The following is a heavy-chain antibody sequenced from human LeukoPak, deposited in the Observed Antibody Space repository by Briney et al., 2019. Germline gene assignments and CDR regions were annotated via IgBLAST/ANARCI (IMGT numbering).Heavy chain of an antibody. CDR3: ARDRYYYDSSGYFLFDY. J-gene: IGHJ4*02. CDR1: GGTFSSYA. D-gene: IGHD3-22*01. CDR2: IIPIFGTA. Sequence: SVKVSCKASGGTFSSYAISWVRQAPGQGLEWMGRIIPIFGTANYAQKFQGRVTITTDESTSTAYMELSSLRSEDTAVYYCARDRYYYDSSGYFLFDYWGQGTLVTVSS. V-gene: IGHV1-69*05.